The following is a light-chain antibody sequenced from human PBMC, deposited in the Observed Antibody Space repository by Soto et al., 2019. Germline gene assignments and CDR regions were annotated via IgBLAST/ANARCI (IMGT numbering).Light chain of an antibody. J-gene: IGKJ1*01. CDR3: QQHHEWPET. Sequence: EIVMTQSPATLSVSPGERATLSCRASRTVTTNLAWYHQKPGQAPRLLIYGASIRATGIPARFSGSGSGTEFPLTISILQSEDFAVYYFQQHHEWPETFGQGTKVEIK. V-gene: IGKV3D-15*03. CDR2: GAS. CDR1: RTVTTN.